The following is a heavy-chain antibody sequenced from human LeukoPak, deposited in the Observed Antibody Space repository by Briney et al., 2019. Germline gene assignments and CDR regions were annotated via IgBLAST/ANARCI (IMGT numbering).Heavy chain of an antibody. J-gene: IGHJ3*02. CDR2: IYYSGTT. CDR1: GGSISSHY. D-gene: IGHD4-17*01. CDR3: ARDLVTVTKGFDI. V-gene: IGHV4-59*11. Sequence: PSETLSLTCTVSGGSISSHYWSWFRQTPGERPEWIAFIYYSGTTNYNPSLKGRVTISIDSSKNQFSLKLTSVTAADTAVYYCARDLVTVTKGFDIWGQGTMVSVSS.